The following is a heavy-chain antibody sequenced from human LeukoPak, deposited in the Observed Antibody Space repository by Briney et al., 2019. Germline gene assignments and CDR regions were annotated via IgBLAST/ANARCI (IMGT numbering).Heavy chain of an antibody. D-gene: IGHD3-22*01. V-gene: IGHV1-2*02. CDR1: GYTFTGYY. CDR2: INPNSGGT. J-gene: IGHJ4*02. Sequence: GASVKVSCKASGYTFTGYYMHWVRQAPGQGLEWMGWINPNSGGTNYAQKFQGRVTMTRDTSISTAYMELSRLRSDDTAVYYCARDQAAIVVVNHFDYWGQGTLVTFSS. CDR3: ARDQAAIVVVNHFDY.